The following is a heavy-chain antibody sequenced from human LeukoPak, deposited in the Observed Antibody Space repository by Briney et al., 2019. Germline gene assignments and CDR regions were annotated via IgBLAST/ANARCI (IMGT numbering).Heavy chain of an antibody. Sequence: PSETLSLTCAVYGGSFSGYYWSWIRQPPGKGLEWIGEINHSGSTNYNPSLKSRVTISVDTSKNQFSLKLSSVTAADTAVYYCARDSGWYKDYWGQGTLVTVSS. CDR3: ARDSGWYKDY. D-gene: IGHD6-19*01. CDR1: GGSFSGYY. V-gene: IGHV4-34*01. CDR2: INHSGST. J-gene: IGHJ4*02.